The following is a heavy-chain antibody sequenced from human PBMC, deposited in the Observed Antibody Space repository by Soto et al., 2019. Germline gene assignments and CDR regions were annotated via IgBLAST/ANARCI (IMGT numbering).Heavy chain of an antibody. CDR3: ARDFSALAAGDY. CDR1: GYTFTNYA. Sequence: QVQLVQSGSELKKPGASVKVSCKASGYTFTNYAMNWVRQAPGQGLEWMGWINTDTGNPTYAQDFTGRFVFSLDTSVITAYLQIYSLKTDDSAIYFCARDFSALAAGDYWGQGTLVTVSS. D-gene: IGHD5-18*01. J-gene: IGHJ4*02. CDR2: INTDTGNP. V-gene: IGHV7-4-1*01.